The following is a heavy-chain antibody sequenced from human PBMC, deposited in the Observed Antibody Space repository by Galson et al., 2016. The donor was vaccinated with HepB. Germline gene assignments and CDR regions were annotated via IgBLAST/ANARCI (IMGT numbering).Heavy chain of an antibody. CDR1: GGSISERSYY. CDR3: ARRQRIAARLAPFDI. D-gene: IGHD6-6*01. CDR2: AYYSGTT. Sequence: SETLSLACSVSGGSISERSYYWGWIRQPPGKGLGWIGNAYYSGTTHYNPSLERLATVSLDTTKNQFSLILTSVTAAETAVYYCARRQRIAARLAPFDIWGQGTMVTVSS. V-gene: IGHV4-39*01. J-gene: IGHJ3*02.